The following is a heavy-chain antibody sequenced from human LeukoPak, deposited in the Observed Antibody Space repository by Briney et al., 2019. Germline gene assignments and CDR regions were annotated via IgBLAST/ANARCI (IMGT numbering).Heavy chain of an antibody. Sequence: GGSLRLSCAPSGFTLSNYEMNWVRLTPGKGLEWISYITKGGATVLYAESVKGRFTISRDNANSSLYLQMNSLRAEDTAVYFCARLSVTITRRFDLWGQGTLVTVSS. CDR1: GFTLSNYE. V-gene: IGHV3-48*03. CDR2: ITKGGATV. CDR3: ARLSVTITRRFDL. D-gene: IGHD4-17*01. J-gene: IGHJ5*02.